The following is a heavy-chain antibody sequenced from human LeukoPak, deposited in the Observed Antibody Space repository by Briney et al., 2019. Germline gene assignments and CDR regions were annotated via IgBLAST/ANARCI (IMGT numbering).Heavy chain of an antibody. D-gene: IGHD5-12*01. J-gene: IGHJ6*02. Sequence: GGSLRLSCVASGFTFSNFALHWVRQAPGKGLEWVAVISSDGSNKFYANSVKGRFTISRDNPVDTVFLQMNSLRADDTAAYYCTRDDVLSGYVPYYYAMDVWGQGTTVTVSS. V-gene: IGHV3-30*04. CDR3: TRDDVLSGYVPYYYAMDV. CDR1: GFTFSNFA. CDR2: ISSDGSNK.